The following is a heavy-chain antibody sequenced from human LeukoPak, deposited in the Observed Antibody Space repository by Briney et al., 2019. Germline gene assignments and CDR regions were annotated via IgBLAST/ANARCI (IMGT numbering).Heavy chain of an antibody. J-gene: IGHJ3*02. V-gene: IGHV3-21*01. D-gene: IGHD1-20*01. CDR3: CHDNWNQEGGAFDI. CDR1: GFTFSSYS. CDR2: ISSSSSYI. Sequence: PGGSLRLSCAASGFTFSSYSMNWVRQAPGKGLEWVSSISSSSSYIYYADSVKGRFTISRDNSKNTLYLQMNSLRAEDTAVYYCCHDNWNQEGGAFDIWGQGTMVTVSS.